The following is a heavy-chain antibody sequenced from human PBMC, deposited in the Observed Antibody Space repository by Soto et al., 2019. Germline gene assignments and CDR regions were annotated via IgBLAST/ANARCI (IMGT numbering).Heavy chain of an antibody. CDR2: TYYRSKWYN. V-gene: IGHV6-1*01. Sequence: PSQTLSLTCAISGDSVSSNSAAWNWIRQSPSRGLEWLGRTYYRSKWYNDYAVSVKSRITINPDTSKNQFSLQLNSVTPEDTAVYYCARDRPEVVVVPAAHRDYYYYGMDVWGQGTTVTVSS. D-gene: IGHD2-2*01. CDR3: ARDRPEVVVVPAAHRDYYYYGMDV. J-gene: IGHJ6*02. CDR1: GDSVSSNSAA.